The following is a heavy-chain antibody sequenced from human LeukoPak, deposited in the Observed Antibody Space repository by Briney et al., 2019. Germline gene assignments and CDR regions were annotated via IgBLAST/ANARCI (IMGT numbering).Heavy chain of an antibody. Sequence: PGGSLRLSCAASGFTFSSYEMNWARQAPGKGLEWISYISSGGSTIYYADSVKGRFTISGDNAKNSLSLQMNSLRDEDSAIYYCARRFDLWGRGTLVTVSS. CDR1: GFTFSSYE. CDR2: ISSGGSTI. CDR3: ARRFDL. J-gene: IGHJ2*01. V-gene: IGHV3-48*03.